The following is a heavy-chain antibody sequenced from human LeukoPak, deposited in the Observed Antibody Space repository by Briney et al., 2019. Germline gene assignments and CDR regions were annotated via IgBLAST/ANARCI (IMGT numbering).Heavy chain of an antibody. D-gene: IGHD6-13*01. Sequence: GGSLRLSCAASGFTFSSYAMSWVRQAPGKGLEWVSAISGSGGSTYYADSVKGRFTISRDNSKNTLYLQMNSLRAEDTAVYYCARDYAAADYYFDYWGQGTLVTVSS. CDR3: ARDYAAADYYFDY. J-gene: IGHJ4*02. CDR2: ISGSGGST. CDR1: GFTFSSYA. V-gene: IGHV3-23*01.